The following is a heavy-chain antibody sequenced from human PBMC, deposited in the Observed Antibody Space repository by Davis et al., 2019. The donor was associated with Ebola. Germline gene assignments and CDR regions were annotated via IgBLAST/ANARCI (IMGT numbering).Heavy chain of an antibody. CDR2: INPNSGGT. CDR1: GYTFTGYY. V-gene: IGHV1-2*04. J-gene: IGHJ5*02. D-gene: IGHD3-9*01. Sequence: AASVKVSCKASGYTFTGYYMHWVRQAPGQGLEWMGWINPNSGGTNYAQKFQGWVTMTRDTSISTAYMELSRLRSDDTAVCYCARAYYDILTGYYSRWFDPWGQGTLVTVSS. CDR3: ARAYYDILTGYYSRWFDP.